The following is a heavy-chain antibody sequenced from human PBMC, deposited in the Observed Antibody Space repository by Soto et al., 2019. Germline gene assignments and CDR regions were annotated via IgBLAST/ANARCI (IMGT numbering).Heavy chain of an antibody. CDR2: INPNSGGT. CDR3: ARGVVVIPAASYWFDP. D-gene: IGHD2-2*01. CDR1: GYTFTGYY. V-gene: IGHV1-2*02. J-gene: IGHJ5*02. Sequence: GASVKVSCKASGYTFTGYYMHWVRQASGQGLEWMGWINPNSGGTNYAQKFQGRVTMTRDTSISTAYMELSRLRSDDTAVYYCARGVVVIPAASYWFDPWGQGTLVTVSS.